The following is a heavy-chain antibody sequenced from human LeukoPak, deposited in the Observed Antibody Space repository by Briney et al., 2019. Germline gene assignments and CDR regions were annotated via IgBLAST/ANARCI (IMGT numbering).Heavy chain of an antibody. CDR3: ARDGVFHDSDGYSFDY. Sequence: SETLSLTCAVSNYSITSGYFWGWIRQPPGKGLDWIASIYHSGTTYYNPSLGNRVTLFVDTYKNQFSLKLTSLTAADTAVYYCARDGVFHDSDGYSFDYWGQGTLVTVSS. CDR1: NYSITSGYF. CDR2: IYHSGTT. D-gene: IGHD3-22*01. V-gene: IGHV4-38-2*02. J-gene: IGHJ4*02.